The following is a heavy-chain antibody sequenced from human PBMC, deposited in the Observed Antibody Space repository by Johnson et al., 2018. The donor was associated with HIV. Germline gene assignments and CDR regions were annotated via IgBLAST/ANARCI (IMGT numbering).Heavy chain of an antibody. CDR2: ISYDGSNK. V-gene: IGHV3-30*04. D-gene: IGHD3-16*01. CDR1: GFTFSSYA. J-gene: IGHJ3*02. Sequence: QVQLVESGGGVVQPGRSLRLSCAASGFTFSSYAMHWVRQAPGKGLEWVAVISYDGSNKYDADSVKGRFTISRDNSKNTLYLQMNSLRAEDTAVYYCAKGGRFDAFDIWGQGTMVTVSS. CDR3: AKGGRFDAFDI.